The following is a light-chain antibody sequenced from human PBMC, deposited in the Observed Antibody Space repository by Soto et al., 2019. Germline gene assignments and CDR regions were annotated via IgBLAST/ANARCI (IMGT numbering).Light chain of an antibody. V-gene: IGLV2-8*01. CDR1: SSDVGAYNY. Sequence: QSPLTQPPSASGSPGQSVTISCTGTSSDVGAYNYVSWYQQHPGKAPKLMIYEVSQRPSGVPDRFSGSKSGYTASLTVSGLQAEDEADYYCSSYAGSNNLVFGGGTKLTVL. CDR3: SSYAGSNNLV. J-gene: IGLJ2*01. CDR2: EVS.